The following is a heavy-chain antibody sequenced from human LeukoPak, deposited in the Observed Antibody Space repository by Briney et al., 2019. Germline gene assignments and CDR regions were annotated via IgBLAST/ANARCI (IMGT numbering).Heavy chain of an antibody. D-gene: IGHD6-19*01. V-gene: IGHV4-59*08. Sequence: SDPLSLPCSVWGRPLRRYYWSWIRQSPGKGLEWIGYNYYSGSTIYNPSLKSRVTMSVDTFKNQFALKPSSGTAADTAVYHCASSSGWYREIDYWGQGTLVTVSS. CDR3: ASSSGWYREIDY. J-gene: IGHJ4*02. CDR1: GRPLRRYY. CDR2: NYYSGST.